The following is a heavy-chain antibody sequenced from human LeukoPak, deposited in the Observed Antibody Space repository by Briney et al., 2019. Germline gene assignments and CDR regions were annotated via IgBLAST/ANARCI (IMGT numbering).Heavy chain of an antibody. CDR3: ARVVRYGDYATRRWFNP. V-gene: IGHV4-30-4*01. J-gene: IGHJ5*02. D-gene: IGHD4-17*01. CDR1: GGSISRSDDY. CDR2: IYNSGSN. Sequence: SETLSLTCSVSGGSISRSDDYWSWIRQPPGKGLEWIGHIYNSGSNYSNPSLKSRVTISVDTSKNQFSLKLSSVTAADTAVYYCARVVRYGDYATRRWFNPWGQGTLVTVSS.